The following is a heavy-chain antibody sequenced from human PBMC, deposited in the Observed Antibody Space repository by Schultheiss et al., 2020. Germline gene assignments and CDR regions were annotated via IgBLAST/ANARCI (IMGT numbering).Heavy chain of an antibody. Sequence: SETLSLTCTVSGGSISSSSYYWGWIRQPAGKGLEWIGEIYHSGSTNYNPSLKSRVTISVDTSKNQFSLKLSSVTAADTAVYYCARGRGDILTGYYRLSFDYWGQGTLVTVSS. J-gene: IGHJ4*02. D-gene: IGHD3-9*01. V-gene: IGHV4-61*05. CDR3: ARGRGDILTGYYRLSFDY. CDR2: IYHSGST. CDR1: GGSISSSSYY.